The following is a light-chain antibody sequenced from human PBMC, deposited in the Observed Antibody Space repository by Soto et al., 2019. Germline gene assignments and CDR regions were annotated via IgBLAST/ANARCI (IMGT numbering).Light chain of an antibody. J-gene: IGKJ5*01. Sequence: EIVLTQSPATLSLSPGERATLSCRASQSVSSYLAWYQQRPGQAPRLLIYDASNRATGIPARFSGSGSGTDFTLTISSLEPEDFAVYYCQQRSNWPWTVGQGTRLEI. CDR2: DAS. CDR3: QQRSNWPWT. CDR1: QSVSSY. V-gene: IGKV3-11*01.